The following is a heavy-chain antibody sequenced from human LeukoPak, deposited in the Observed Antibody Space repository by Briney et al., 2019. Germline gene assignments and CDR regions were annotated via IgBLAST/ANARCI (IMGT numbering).Heavy chain of an antibody. CDR3: AKDHQVRAYFYHDYFDY. CDR1: GFTFSSYE. Sequence: PGGSLRLSCAASGFTFSSYEMNWVRQAPGKGLEWVSYISSSGSTIYYADSVKGRFTISRDNTKDSLYLQMNSLRPEDSAMYFCAKDHQVRAYFYHDYFDYWGQGTLVTVSS. V-gene: IGHV3-48*03. D-gene: IGHD2/OR15-2a*01. CDR2: ISSSGSTI. J-gene: IGHJ4*02.